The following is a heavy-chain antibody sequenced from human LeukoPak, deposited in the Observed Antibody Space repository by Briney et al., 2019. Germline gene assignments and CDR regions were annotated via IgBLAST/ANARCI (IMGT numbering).Heavy chain of an antibody. CDR3: ARAPYDILTGYSLNWFDP. V-gene: IGHV1-69*05. CDR2: IIPIFGTA. CDR1: GGTFSSYA. Sequence: SVKVSCKASGGTFSSYAISWVRQAPGQGLEWMGGIIPIFGTANYAQKFQGRVTITRDTSAYTAYMELRSLSSADTAVYFCARAPYDILTGYSLNWFDPWGQGTLVTVSS. J-gene: IGHJ5*02. D-gene: IGHD3-9*01.